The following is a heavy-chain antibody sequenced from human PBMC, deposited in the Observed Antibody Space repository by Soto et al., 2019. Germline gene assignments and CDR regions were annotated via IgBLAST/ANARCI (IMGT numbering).Heavy chain of an antibody. CDR1: GFTFSGYP. Sequence: QVQLVESGGGVVQPGRSLRLSCAASGFTFSGYPMHWVRQPPGKGLEWVAVISYDGSNKYHADSVKGRFAITRDDSKNMLYLQINSLSAEDTAVYYCARSFDGVVTATKYYYSYGMDVWGQGTTVTVSS. D-gene: IGHD2-15*01. V-gene: IGHV3-30*09. CDR2: ISYDGSNK. CDR3: ARSFDGVVTATKYYYSYGMDV. J-gene: IGHJ6*02.